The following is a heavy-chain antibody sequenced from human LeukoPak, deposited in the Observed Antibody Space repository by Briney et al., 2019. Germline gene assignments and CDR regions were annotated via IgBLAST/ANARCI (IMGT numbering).Heavy chain of an antibody. V-gene: IGHV3-53*01. J-gene: IGHJ4*02. Sequence: GGSLRLSCAASGFTVSSNYMSWVRQAPGKGLEWVSVIYSGGSTYYADSVKGRFTISRDNSKNTLYLQMNSLRAEDTAVYYCAKIPQVTTYTVPNFDFWGQGTLVTVSS. CDR3: AKIPQVTTYTVPNFDF. D-gene: IGHD3-16*01. CDR2: IYSGGST. CDR1: GFTVSSNY.